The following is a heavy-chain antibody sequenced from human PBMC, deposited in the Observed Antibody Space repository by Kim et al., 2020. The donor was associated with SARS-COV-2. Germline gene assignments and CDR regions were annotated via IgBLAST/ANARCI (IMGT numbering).Heavy chain of an antibody. Sequence: YHPSLQSRVTIAGETSKNQFSLKLSSVTAADTALYYCARHGSSYEYFFDYWGQGSLVTVSS. CDR3: ARHGSSYEYFFDY. V-gene: IGHV4-61*07. D-gene: IGHD6-13*01. J-gene: IGHJ4*02.